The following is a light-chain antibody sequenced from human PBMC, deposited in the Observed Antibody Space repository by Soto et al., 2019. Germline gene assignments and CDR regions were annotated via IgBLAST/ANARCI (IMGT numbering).Light chain of an antibody. CDR3: QQYGSFSIT. CDR2: DAS. V-gene: IGKV3-11*01. Sequence: EIVLTQSPATLSLSPGERATLSCRASQSVSSYLAWYQQKPGQAPRLLIYDASNRATGIPARFSGGGSGTDFTLTISRLEPEDFAVYYCQQYGSFSITFGQGTRLEIK. J-gene: IGKJ5*01. CDR1: QSVSSY.